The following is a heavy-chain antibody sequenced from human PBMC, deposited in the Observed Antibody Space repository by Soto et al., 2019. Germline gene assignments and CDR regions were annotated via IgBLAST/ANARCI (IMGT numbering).Heavy chain of an antibody. V-gene: IGHV3-23*01. J-gene: IGHJ5*02. D-gene: IGHD3-3*01. CDR2: ISGSGGST. Sequence: EVQLLESGGGLVQPGGSLRLFCAASGFTFSSYAMSWVRQAPGKGLEWVSAISGSGGSTYYADSVKGRFTISRDNSKNTLYLQMNSLRAEDTAVYYCAKSSTIFGVVTPNWFDPWGQGTLVTVSS. CDR1: GFTFSSYA. CDR3: AKSSTIFGVVTPNWFDP.